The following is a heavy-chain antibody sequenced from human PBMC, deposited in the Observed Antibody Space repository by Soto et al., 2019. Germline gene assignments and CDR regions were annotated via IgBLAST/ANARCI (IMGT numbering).Heavy chain of an antibody. CDR3: ASRDPGTSVDY. D-gene: IGHD1-7*01. CDR1: GGSFTSNNW. CDR2: IYRTGST. J-gene: IGHJ4*02. Sequence: WETLSLTCAVSGGSFTSNNWWTWVRQPPGQGLEWIGEIYRTGSTNCNPSLKSRVTISLDESENQFSLKVTSLTAADTAVYYCASRDPGTSVDYCGQGTLLTVSS. V-gene: IGHV4-4*02.